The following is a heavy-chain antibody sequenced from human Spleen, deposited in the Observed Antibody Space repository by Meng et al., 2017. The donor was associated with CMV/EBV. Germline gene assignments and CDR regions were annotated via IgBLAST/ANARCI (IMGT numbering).Heavy chain of an antibody. CDR2: ITSSSATI. V-gene: IGHV3-48*04. Sequence: GESLKISCAASGFTFRIYSMNWVRQAPGKGLEWISYITSSSATIYHSDSVKGRFTISRDNAKDSLYLQLNSLRAEDTAVYYCARDGGYCSSTSCYRGNNWFDPWGQGTLVTVSS. D-gene: IGHD2-2*02. J-gene: IGHJ5*02. CDR1: GFTFRIYS. CDR3: ARDGGYCSSTSCYRGNNWFDP.